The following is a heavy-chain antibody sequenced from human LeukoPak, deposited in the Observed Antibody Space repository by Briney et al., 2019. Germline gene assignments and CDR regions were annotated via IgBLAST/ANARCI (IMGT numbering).Heavy chain of an antibody. CDR1: GFTFSSYS. V-gene: IGHV3-21*01. CDR3: ARVPYEFWSGYSPDY. CDR2: ISSSSSSI. Sequence: PGGSLRLSCAASGFTFSSYSMNWVRQAPGKGLEWVSSISSSSSSIYYADSVSGLFTFSENTDKNLLYLKINMLRAETTAGDFFARVPYEFWSGYSPDYWGQGTLVTVSS. J-gene: IGHJ4*02. D-gene: IGHD3-3*01.